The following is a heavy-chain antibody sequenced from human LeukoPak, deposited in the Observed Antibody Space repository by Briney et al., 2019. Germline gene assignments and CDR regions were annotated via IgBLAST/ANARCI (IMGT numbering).Heavy chain of an antibody. CDR2: ISSSSSYI. CDR3: ARDPYSGGYGAYYYYYMDV. V-gene: IGHV3-21*01. Sequence: GGSLRLSCAASGFTFSSYSMNWVRQAPGKGLEWVSSISSSSSYIYYADSVKGRFTISRDNAKNSLYLQVNSLRAEDTAVYYCARDPYSGGYGAYYYYYMDVWGKGTTVTVSS. CDR1: GFTFSSYS. J-gene: IGHJ6*03. D-gene: IGHD6-19*01.